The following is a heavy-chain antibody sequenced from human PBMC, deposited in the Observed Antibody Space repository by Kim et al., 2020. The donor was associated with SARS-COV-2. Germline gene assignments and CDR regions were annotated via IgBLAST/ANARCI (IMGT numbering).Heavy chain of an antibody. CDR3: ARGVGATRLFDY. Sequence: YSTPSLKSRVTISVDTSKNQFSLTLSSVTAADTAVYYCARGVGATRLFDYWGQGTPVTVSS. J-gene: IGHJ4*02. V-gene: IGHV4-31*02. D-gene: IGHD1-26*01.